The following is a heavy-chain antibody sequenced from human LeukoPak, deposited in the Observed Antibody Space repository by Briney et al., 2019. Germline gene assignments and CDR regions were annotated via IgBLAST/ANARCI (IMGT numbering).Heavy chain of an antibody. D-gene: IGHD5-18*01. CDR3: ARIKKVDTSIDY. J-gene: IGHJ4*02. V-gene: IGHV4-39*02. CDR2: IYYNGNT. CDR1: GGSISSNSYY. Sequence: PSETLSLTCTVSGGSISSNSYYWGWFRQPPGGGLEWIGCIYYNGNTYYKPSLKSRVTISGDTSRNHFSVNLNSVTAADTAVYYCARIKKVDTSIDYWGQGTLVTVSS.